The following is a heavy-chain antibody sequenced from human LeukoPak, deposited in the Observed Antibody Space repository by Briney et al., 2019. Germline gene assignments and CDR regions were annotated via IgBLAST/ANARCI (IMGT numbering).Heavy chain of an antibody. CDR1: GYSFTSYW. V-gene: IGHV5-51*01. J-gene: IGHJ6*02. CDR3: ARHGEYCGGDCYAGMDV. CDR2: IYPGDSDT. Sequence: GESLKISCKGSGYSFTSYWIGWVRQMPGKGLEWMGIIYPGDSDTRYSPSFQGRVTISADKSISTAYLQWSSLKASDTAMYYCARHGEYCGGDCYAGMDVWGQGTTVTVSS. D-gene: IGHD2-21*02.